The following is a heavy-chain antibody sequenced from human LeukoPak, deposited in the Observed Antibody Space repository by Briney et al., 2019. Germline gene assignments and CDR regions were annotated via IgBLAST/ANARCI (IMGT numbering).Heavy chain of an antibody. D-gene: IGHD1-1*01. Sequence: GGSLRPSCAAYGFTFSNHWIHWVRQPPGKGLVWVSRINNDGSSTTYADSVKGRFTISRDNAKNTLYLQMSSLRVEDTAVYYCATGGTASFDPWGQGTLVTVSS. CDR2: INNDGSST. CDR1: GFTFSNHW. CDR3: ATGGTASFDP. J-gene: IGHJ5*02. V-gene: IGHV3-74*01.